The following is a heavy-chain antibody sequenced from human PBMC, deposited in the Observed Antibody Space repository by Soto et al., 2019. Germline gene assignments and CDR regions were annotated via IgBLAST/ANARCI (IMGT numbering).Heavy chain of an antibody. CDR2: IKSKTDGGTT. CDR3: TTEFLAGLRIGGYVVRDY. D-gene: IGHD5-12*01. J-gene: IGHJ4*02. V-gene: IGHV3-15*01. Sequence: EVQLVESGGGLVKPGGSLRLSCAASGFTFSNAWMSWVRQAPGMGLEWVGRIKSKTDGGTTDYAAPVKGRFTISRDDSKNTLYLQMNSLKTEDTAVYYCTTEFLAGLRIGGYVVRDYWGQGTLVTVSS. CDR1: GFTFSNAW.